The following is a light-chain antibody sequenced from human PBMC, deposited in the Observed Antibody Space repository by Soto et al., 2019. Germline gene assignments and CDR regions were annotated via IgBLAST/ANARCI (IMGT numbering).Light chain of an antibody. CDR1: QSISSW. Sequence: DIQMTQSPSTLSASVGDRVTITCRASQSISSWLAWYQQKPGKAPKLLIYKASSLESGVPSRFSGSGSGTVFTLTIRSLQPDDVAAYYCQQYNSYSPYTFGQRPKLEI. CDR3: QQYNSYSPYT. V-gene: IGKV1-5*03. CDR2: KAS. J-gene: IGKJ2*01.